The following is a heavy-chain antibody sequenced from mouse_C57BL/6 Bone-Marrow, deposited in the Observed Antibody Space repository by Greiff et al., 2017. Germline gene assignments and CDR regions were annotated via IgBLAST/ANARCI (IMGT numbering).Heavy chain of an antibody. CDR3: ARHDSSGYPYYYAMDY. V-gene: IGHV5-6*01. CDR2: ISSGGSYT. D-gene: IGHD3-2*02. J-gene: IGHJ4*01. CDR1: GFTFSSYG. Sequence: QGVESGGDLVKPGGSLKLSCAASGFTFSSYGMSWVRQTPDKRLEWVATISSGGSYTYYPDSVKGRFTISRDNAKNTLYLQMSSLKSEDTAMYYCARHDSSGYPYYYAMDYWGQGTSVTVSS.